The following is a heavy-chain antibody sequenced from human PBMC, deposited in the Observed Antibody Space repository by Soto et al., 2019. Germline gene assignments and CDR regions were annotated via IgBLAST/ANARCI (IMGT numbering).Heavy chain of an antibody. Sequence: QVQLVQSGAEVKKRGASVKVSCKASGYTFTNYAFSWVRQDPGQGLEWMGWISAYNGNTNYPQKLQGRVTMTTDTSTSTAYMELGRLRSDDTAVYYCARDLAAAGPFDCWGQGTLVTVSS. V-gene: IGHV1-18*01. J-gene: IGHJ4*02. CDR2: ISAYNGNT. CDR3: ARDLAAAGPFDC. CDR1: GYTFTNYA. D-gene: IGHD6-13*01.